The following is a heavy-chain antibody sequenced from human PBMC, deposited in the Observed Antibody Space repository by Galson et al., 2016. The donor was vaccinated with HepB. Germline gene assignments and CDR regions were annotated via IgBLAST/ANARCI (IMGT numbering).Heavy chain of an antibody. D-gene: IGHD1-26*01. Sequence: SLRLSCAASGFTFSSYDMHWVRQATGKGLEWVSAIGIAGDTYYPGSVKGRFTISRDNADSSLSLQMNSLSGDDTALYYCAKDGSYSGNLHGYFDYWGQGTLVTVSS. J-gene: IGHJ4*02. CDR1: GFTFSSYD. CDR2: IGIAGDT. V-gene: IGHV3-13*01. CDR3: AKDGSYSGNLHGYFDY.